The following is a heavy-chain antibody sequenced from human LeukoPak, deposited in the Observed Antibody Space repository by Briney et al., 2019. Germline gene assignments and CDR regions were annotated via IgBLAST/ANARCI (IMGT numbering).Heavy chain of an antibody. CDR3: ATRVYYDSSGYYFDY. D-gene: IGHD3-22*01. CDR2: INHSGST. Sequence: TSETLSLTCAVYGGSFSGYYWGWIRQPPGKGLEWIGEINHSGSTNYNPSLKSRVTISVDTSKNQFSLKLSSVTAADTAVYYCATRVYYDSSGYYFDYWGQGTLVTVSS. CDR1: GGSFSGYY. J-gene: IGHJ4*02. V-gene: IGHV4-34*01.